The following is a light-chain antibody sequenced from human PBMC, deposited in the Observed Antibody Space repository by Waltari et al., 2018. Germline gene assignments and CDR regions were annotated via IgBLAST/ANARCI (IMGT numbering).Light chain of an antibody. V-gene: IGKV3-11*01. CDR1: QGIGKY. CDR3: QQRGNWPPT. CDR2: DSS. J-gene: IGKJ2*01. Sequence: EVVLTQSPATLSLSPGETATLSCTASQGIGKYLSWYQHKPGQPPRVLIYDSSTRVTGIPARFSGNGSETDFTLTITGLESEDFALYYCQQRGNWPPTFGPGTKLG.